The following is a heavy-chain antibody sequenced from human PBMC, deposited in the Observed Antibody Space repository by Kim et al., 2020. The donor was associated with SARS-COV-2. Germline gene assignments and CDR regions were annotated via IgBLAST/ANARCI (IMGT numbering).Heavy chain of an antibody. J-gene: IGHJ4*02. Sequence: AQKFQGRVTITADKATSTAYMELSSLRCEDTAVYYCARGPGWELLPMPHYWGQGTLVTVSS. D-gene: IGHD1-26*01. V-gene: IGHV1-69*04. CDR3: ARGPGWELLPMPHY.